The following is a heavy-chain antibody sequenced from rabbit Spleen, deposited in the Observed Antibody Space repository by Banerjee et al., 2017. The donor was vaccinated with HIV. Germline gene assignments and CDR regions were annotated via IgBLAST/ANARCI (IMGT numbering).Heavy chain of an antibody. D-gene: IGHD1-1*01. Sequence: QEQLEESGGDLVKPEGSLTLTCTASGFSFSSSYWICWVRQAPGKGLEWIACIYAGSSGSTYYASWAKGRFTISKTSSTTVTLQMTRLTAADTATYFCARDTSSSFSSYGMDLWGQGTLVT. J-gene: IGHJ6*01. CDR2: IYAGSSGST. V-gene: IGHV1S45*01. CDR3: ARDTSSSFSSYGMDL. CDR1: GFSFSSSYW.